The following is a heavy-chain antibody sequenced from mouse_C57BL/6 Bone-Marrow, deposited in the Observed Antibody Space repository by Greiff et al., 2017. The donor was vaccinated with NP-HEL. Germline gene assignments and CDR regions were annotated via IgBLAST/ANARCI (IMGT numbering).Heavy chain of an antibody. V-gene: IGHV8-5*01. D-gene: IGHD1-1*01. J-gene: IGHJ3*01. Sequence: QVQLKESGPGILQPSQTLSLTCSFSGFSLSTSNMGIGWIRQPSGKGLEWLAHIWWNDDKYYNPFLKSRLTISKDTSNKQLFLKITSVDTANTATYYCAQMDGSSYLAWFAYWGQGTLVTVSA. CDR2: IWWNDDK. CDR1: GFSLSTSNMG. CDR3: AQMDGSSYLAWFAY.